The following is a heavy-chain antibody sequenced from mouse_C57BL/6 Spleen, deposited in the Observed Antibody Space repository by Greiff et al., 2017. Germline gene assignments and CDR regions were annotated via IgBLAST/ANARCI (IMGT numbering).Heavy chain of an antibody. CDR3: ARTAIYDGYAY. D-gene: IGHD2-3*01. CDR2: IDPSDSYT. Sequence: VQLQQPGAELVKPGASVKLSCKASGYTFTSYWMQWVKQRPGQGLEWIGEIDPSDSYTNYNQKFKGKATLTVDTSSSTAYMQLSSLTSEDSAVYYCARTAIYDGYAYWGQGTSVTVSA. J-gene: IGHJ4*01. CDR1: GYTFTSYW. V-gene: IGHV1-50*01.